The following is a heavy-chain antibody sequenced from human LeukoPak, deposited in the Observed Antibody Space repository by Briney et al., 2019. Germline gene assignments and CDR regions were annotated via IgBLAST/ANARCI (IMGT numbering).Heavy chain of an antibody. D-gene: IGHD1-1*01. V-gene: IGHV1-2*02. CDR3: ARRVQSTGVFDY. CDR1: GYTFTGYY. CDR2: INPNSGGT. Sequence: ASVKVSCKASGYTFTGYYMHWVRQAPGQGLEWMGWINPNSGGTNYAQKFQGRVTMTRDTSINAAYMELSRLEYDDTAVYYCARRVQSTGVFDYWGQGTLVTVSS. J-gene: IGHJ4*02.